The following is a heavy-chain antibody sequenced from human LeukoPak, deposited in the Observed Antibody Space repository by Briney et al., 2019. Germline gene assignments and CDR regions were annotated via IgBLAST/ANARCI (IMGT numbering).Heavy chain of an antibody. CDR1: GYTFNGYY. D-gene: IGHD3-22*01. J-gene: IGHJ4*02. CDR2: INPNSGGT. CDR3: ARDFTYYYDSSGYPPDY. Sequence: ASVKVSCEASGYTFNGYYMHWVRQAHGQGLEWMGWINPNSGGTNYAQKFQGRVTMTRDTSISTAYMELSRLRSDDTAVYYCARDFTYYYDSSGYPPDYWGQGTLVTVSS. V-gene: IGHV1-2*02.